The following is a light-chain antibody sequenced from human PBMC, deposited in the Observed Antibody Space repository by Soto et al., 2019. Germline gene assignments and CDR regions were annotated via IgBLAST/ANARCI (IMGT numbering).Light chain of an antibody. Sequence: EIVMTQSPATLSVSPGERATLSCRASQSVSSNLAWYQQKPGQAPRLLIYGASTRATGIPARFSGSGSGTEFTLTISSLQSEDFAVYYCQQYNNWPPEITFGQGTRLDIK. J-gene: IGKJ5*01. CDR1: QSVSSN. CDR3: QQYNNWPPEIT. V-gene: IGKV3-15*01. CDR2: GAS.